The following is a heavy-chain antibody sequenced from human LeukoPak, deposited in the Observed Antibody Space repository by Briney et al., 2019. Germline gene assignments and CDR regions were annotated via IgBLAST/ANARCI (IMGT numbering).Heavy chain of an antibody. J-gene: IGHJ4*02. CDR1: GFTFSSYA. V-gene: IGHV3-30*04. D-gene: IGHD2-2*01. Sequence: PGGSLRLSCAASGFTFSSYAMHWVRQAPGKGLEWVAVISYDGSNKYYADSVMGRFTISRDNSKNTLYLQMNSLRAEDTAVYYCARVSCSSTSCYFDYWGQGTLVTVSS. CDR2: ISYDGSNK. CDR3: ARVSCSSTSCYFDY.